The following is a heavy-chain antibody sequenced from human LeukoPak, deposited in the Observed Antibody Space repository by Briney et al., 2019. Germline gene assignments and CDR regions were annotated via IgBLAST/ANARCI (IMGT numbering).Heavy chain of an antibody. D-gene: IGHD3-22*01. V-gene: IGHV3-23*01. J-gene: IGHJ4*02. CDR3: AKDLSYYDSGH. Sequence: GGSLRLSCAASGFTVSSTYMSWVRQAPGKGLEWVSAISGSGGSTYYADSVKGRFTISRDNSKNTLYLQMNSLRAEDTAVYYCAKDLSYYDSGHWGQGTLVTVSS. CDR2: ISGSGGST. CDR1: GFTVSSTY.